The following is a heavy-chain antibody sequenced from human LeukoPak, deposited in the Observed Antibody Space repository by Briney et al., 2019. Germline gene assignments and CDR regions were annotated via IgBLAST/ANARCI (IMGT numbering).Heavy chain of an antibody. CDR1: GDSISNSDYY. CDR3: ARRRKDLNWFDP. J-gene: IGHJ5*02. CDR2: INYSGRT. V-gene: IGHV4-39*01. Sequence: SETLSLTCTVSGDSISNSDYYWGWIRQPPGKGLEWIALINYSGRTFYNPSLRSRVTISVDMSKNQFSLNLDSVTAADTAVYYCARRRKDLNWFDPWGQGTLVTVSS.